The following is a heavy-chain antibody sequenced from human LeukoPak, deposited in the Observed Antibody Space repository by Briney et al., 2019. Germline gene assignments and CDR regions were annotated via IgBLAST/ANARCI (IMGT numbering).Heavy chain of an antibody. V-gene: IGHV1-2*02. D-gene: IGHD3-3*01. CDR2: IHPNSGGT. Sequence: ASVKVSCKASGYTFTDYYMNWVRQAPGQGLEWMGWIHPNSGGTNYAQKFQGRVTMTRDTSISTAYMELSRLTFDDTAVYYCGRKSDFRKTSEFDYCGQGTLVIVSS. CDR3: GRKSDFRKTSEFDY. J-gene: IGHJ4*02. CDR1: GYTFTDYY.